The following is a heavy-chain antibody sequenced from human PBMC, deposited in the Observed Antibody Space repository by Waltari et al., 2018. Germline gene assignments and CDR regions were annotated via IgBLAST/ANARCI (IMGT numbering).Heavy chain of an antibody. Sequence: EVQLVESGGGLVQPGGSLRLSCAASGFTFSSYWMSWVRQAPGKGLEWVANIKQDGSEKYYVDSVKGRFTISRDNAKNSLYLQMNSLRAEDTAVYYCARAEGIVLVVYYYYMDVWGKGTTVTVSS. V-gene: IGHV3-7*01. J-gene: IGHJ6*03. D-gene: IGHD2-8*02. CDR2: IKQDGSEK. CDR3: ARAEGIVLVVYYYYMDV. CDR1: GFTFSSYW.